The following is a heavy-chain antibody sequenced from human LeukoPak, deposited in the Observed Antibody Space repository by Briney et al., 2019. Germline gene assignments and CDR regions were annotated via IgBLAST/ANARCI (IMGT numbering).Heavy chain of an antibody. D-gene: IGHD3-10*01. CDR1: GFTFSSYW. CDR3: ARSFTMVRGVNFYYYGMDV. V-gene: IGHV3-74*01. CDR2: INSDGSST. Sequence: GGSLRLSCAASGFTFSSYWMHWVRQAPGKGLVWVSRINSDGSSTSYADSVKGRFTISRDNAKNTLYLQMNSLRAEDTAVYYCARSFTMVRGVNFYYYGMDVWGKGTTVTVSS. J-gene: IGHJ6*04.